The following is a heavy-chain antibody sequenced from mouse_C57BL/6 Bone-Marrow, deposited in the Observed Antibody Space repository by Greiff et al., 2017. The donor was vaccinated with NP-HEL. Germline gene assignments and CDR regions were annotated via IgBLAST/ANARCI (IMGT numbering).Heavy chain of an antibody. CDR1: GFTFSDYG. J-gene: IGHJ1*03. Sequence: DVMLVESGGGLVKPGGSLKLSCAASGFTFSDYGMHWVRQAPEKGLEWVAYISSGSSTIYYADTVKGRFTISRDNAKNTLFLQMTSLRSEDTAMYYCARAGGWYFDVWGTGTTVTVSS. CDR3: ARAGGWYFDV. CDR2: ISSGSSTI. V-gene: IGHV5-17*01.